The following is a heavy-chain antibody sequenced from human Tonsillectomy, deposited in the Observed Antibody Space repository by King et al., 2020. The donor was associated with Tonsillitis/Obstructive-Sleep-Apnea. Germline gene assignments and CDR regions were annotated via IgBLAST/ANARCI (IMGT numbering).Heavy chain of an antibody. CDR3: ARLGDVVYSYGSIYFDY. CDR1: GYSFTSYW. D-gene: IGHD5-18*01. CDR2: IYPGDSYT. Sequence: QLVQSGAEVKKPGASLKISCKGSGYSFTSYWSGWVRQMPGKGLEWMGIIYPGDSYTRYSPSFQGQVTISADKSISTAYLQWSSLKASDTATYFCARLGDVVYSYGSIYFDYWGQGTLVTVSS. V-gene: IGHV5-51*03. J-gene: IGHJ4*02.